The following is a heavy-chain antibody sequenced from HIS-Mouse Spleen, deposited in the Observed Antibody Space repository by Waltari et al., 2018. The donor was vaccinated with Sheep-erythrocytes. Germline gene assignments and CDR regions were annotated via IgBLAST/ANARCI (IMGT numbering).Heavy chain of an antibody. CDR2: ISYDVSNK. V-gene: IGHV3-30*18. D-gene: IGHD1-20*01. Sequence: QVQLVESGGGVVQPGRSLRLSCAASGFTFSSYGMHWVRQAPGKGLEWVAVISYDVSNKYYADSVKGRFTISRDNSKNTLYLQMNSLRAEDTAVYYCAKDPGVITGTTWGSWFDPWGQGTLVTVSS. CDR1: GFTFSSYG. J-gene: IGHJ5*02. CDR3: AKDPGVITGTTWGSWFDP.